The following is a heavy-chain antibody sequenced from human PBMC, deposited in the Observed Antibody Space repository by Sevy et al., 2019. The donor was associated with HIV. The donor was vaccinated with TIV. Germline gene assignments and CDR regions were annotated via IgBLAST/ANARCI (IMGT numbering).Heavy chain of an antibody. CDR3: GREMISMVPGVPDAFDI. V-gene: IGHV3-74*01. CDR2: INNDGSNR. Sequence: GGSLRLSCAASGFTFGNYWMHWVRQAPGKGLVWISRINNDGSNRNYADSVKGRFTTSRDNAKNTLYLQMSSLRAEDXXVYHCGREMISMVPGVPDAFDIWGQGTMVTVSS. J-gene: IGHJ3*02. D-gene: IGHD3-10*01. CDR1: GFTFGNYW.